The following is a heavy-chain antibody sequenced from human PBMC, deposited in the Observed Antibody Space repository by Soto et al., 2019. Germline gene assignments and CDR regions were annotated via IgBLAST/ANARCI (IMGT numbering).Heavy chain of an antibody. J-gene: IGHJ4*02. Sequence: QVQLQESGPGLVKPSETLSLTCTVSGGSISSYYWSWIRQPPGKGLEWIGYIYYSGSSNYNPSLKRRVTISVDTSKNQFSLKLSSVTAADMAVYYCARGRIQLRYPFDYWGQGTLVTVSS. V-gene: IGHV4-59*01. CDR2: IYYSGSS. CDR1: GGSISSYY. CDR3: ARGRIQLRYPFDY. D-gene: IGHD5-18*01.